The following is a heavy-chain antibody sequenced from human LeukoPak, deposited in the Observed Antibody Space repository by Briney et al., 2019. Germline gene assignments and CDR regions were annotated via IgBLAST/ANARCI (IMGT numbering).Heavy chain of an antibody. J-gene: IGHJ5*02. CDR2: IYYSGST. CDR3: ASHYDFCSGMNWFDP. D-gene: IGHD3-3*01. CDR1: GGSISSSSCY. Sequence: SETLSLTCTVSGGSISSSSCYWGWIRQPAGKGLEWIGSIYYSGSTYYNPSLKSRVTISVDTSKNQFSLKLSSVTAADTAVYYCASHYDFCSGMNWFDPWGQRTLVTVSS. V-gene: IGHV4-39*01.